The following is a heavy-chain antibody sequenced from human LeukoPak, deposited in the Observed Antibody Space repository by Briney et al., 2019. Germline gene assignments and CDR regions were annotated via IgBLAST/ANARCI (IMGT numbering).Heavy chain of an antibody. J-gene: IGHJ4*02. Sequence: GGSLRLSCAASGFTFKSSWMHWVCQPPATGPVWVSRISSDGTNTRYENSVRGRFTVSRDNAKNTLYLQMNSLRVEDSAVYYCARDWGGSGPTSHDYWGQGTLVTVSS. CDR2: ISSDGTNT. D-gene: IGHD3-16*01. CDR1: GFTFKSSW. V-gene: IGHV3-74*01. CDR3: ARDWGGSGPTSHDY.